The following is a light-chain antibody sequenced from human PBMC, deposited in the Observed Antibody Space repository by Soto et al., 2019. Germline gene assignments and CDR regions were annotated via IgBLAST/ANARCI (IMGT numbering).Light chain of an antibody. J-gene: IGLJ3*02. V-gene: IGLV4-60*02. CDR3: ETWYSNTHKV. Sequence: QPVLTRSSSASASLGSSVKLTCILSSGHSTYIIAWHQQQPGKAPRFLMTLDRSGSYNRGSGVPDRFSGSSSGADRYLTISNLQFEYEGHYYSETWYSNTHKVFGGGTKLTVL. CDR2: LDRSGSY. CDR1: SGHSTYI.